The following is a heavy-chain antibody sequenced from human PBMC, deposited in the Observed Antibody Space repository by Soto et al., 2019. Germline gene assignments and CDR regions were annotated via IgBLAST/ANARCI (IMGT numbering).Heavy chain of an antibody. J-gene: IGHJ6*02. CDR3: ARDQVAGDYYYYGMDV. D-gene: IGHD6-19*01. CDR1: GFTFRSYG. Sequence: LRLSCAASGFTFRSYGMHWVRQAPGKGLEWVSSISSSSSYIYYADSVKGRFTISRDNAKNSLYLQMNSLRAEDTAVYYCARDQVAGDYYYYGMDVWGQGTTVTVSS. V-gene: IGHV3-21*01. CDR2: ISSSSSYI.